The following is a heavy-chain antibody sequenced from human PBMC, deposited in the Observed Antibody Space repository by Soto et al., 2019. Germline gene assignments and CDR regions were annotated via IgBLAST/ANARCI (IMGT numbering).Heavy chain of an antibody. D-gene: IGHD4-4*01. Sequence: GSLRLSCAVSGFSFSSAWMTWIRQAPGKGLERVAIMNEDGSERYYVDSVKGRFTISRDNAKNALFLQMNSLRVEDTAVYFCARDRAYSRFDYWGQGSLVTVSS. J-gene: IGHJ4*02. V-gene: IGHV3-7*03. CDR1: GFSFSSAW. CDR3: ARDRAYSRFDY. CDR2: MNEDGSER.